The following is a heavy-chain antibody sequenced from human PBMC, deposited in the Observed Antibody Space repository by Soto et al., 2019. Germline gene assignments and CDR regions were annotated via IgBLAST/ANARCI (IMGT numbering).Heavy chain of an antibody. CDR3: ARQGLGATHGLVDV. D-gene: IGHD3-10*01. Sequence: PSETLSLTCTVSGGSISSGGYYWSWIRQHPGKGLEWIGYIYHSGTTYYNPSLKSRVTISVDTSKNQFSLKLTSVTVADTALYYCARQGLGATHGLVDVWGQGTTVTVSS. CDR2: IYHSGTT. V-gene: IGHV4-31*03. J-gene: IGHJ6*02. CDR1: GGSISSGGYY.